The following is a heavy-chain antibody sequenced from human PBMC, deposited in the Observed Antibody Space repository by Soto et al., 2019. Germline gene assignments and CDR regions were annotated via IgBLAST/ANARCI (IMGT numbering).Heavy chain of an antibody. CDR2: INHSGST. V-gene: IGHV4-34*01. CDR3: ARKGYSQGVDY. CDR1: GGSFSGYC. Sequence: LEILSLTCAVYGGSFSGYCWSWIRQPPGKGLEWIGEINHSGSTNYNPSLKSRVTISVDTSKNQFSLKLSSVTAADTAVYYCARKGYSQGVDYWGQGTLVTVSS. J-gene: IGHJ4*02. D-gene: IGHD5-18*01.